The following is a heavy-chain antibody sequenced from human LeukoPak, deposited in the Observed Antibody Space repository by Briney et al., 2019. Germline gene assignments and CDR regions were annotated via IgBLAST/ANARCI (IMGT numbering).Heavy chain of an antibody. V-gene: IGHV3-48*01. CDR1: GFTFSSYS. J-gene: IGHJ4*02. CDR3: ARDSAGIAVAGDFDY. D-gene: IGHD6-19*01. Sequence: GGSLRLSCAASGFTFSSYSMNWVRQAPGKGLEWVSYISSSSSTIYFADSVKGRFTISRDNAKNSLYLQMNSLRAEDTAVYYCARDSAGIAVAGDFDYWGQGTLVTVSS. CDR2: ISSSSSTI.